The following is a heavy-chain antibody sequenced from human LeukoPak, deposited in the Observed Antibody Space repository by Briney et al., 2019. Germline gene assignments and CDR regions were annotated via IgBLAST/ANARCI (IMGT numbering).Heavy chain of an antibody. CDR3: AKDGVVVAATRFNWFDP. CDR2: ISYDGSNK. CDR1: GFTFSSYG. J-gene: IGHJ5*02. V-gene: IGHV3-30*18. D-gene: IGHD2-15*01. Sequence: GGSLRLSCAASGFTFSSYGMHWVRRARGKGLEGVAVISYDGSNKYYADSVKGRFTISRDNYKNTLYLQMNSLRAEDTAVYYCAKDGVVVAATRFNWFDPWGQGTLVTVSS.